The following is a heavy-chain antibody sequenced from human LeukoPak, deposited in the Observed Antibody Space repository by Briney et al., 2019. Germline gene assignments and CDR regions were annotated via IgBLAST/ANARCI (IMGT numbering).Heavy chain of an antibody. CDR2: IHYTGST. V-gene: IGHV4-59*08. J-gene: IGHJ4*02. D-gene: IGHD3-22*01. CDR1: GGSISSYY. CDR3: ARMYDRSGYYYPFDY. Sequence: SETLSLTCTVSGGSISSYYWSWIRHPPGKGLEWIGYIHYTGSTNYNPSLRSRVTISVDTSKNHFSLKLTSVTAADTAVYYCARMYDRSGYYYPFDYWGQGTLVTVSS.